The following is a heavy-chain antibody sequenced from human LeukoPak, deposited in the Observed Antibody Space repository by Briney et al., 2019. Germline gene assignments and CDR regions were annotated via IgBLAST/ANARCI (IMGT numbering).Heavy chain of an antibody. V-gene: IGHV3-48*01. CDR1: GFTFSSYS. Sequence: GGSLRLSCAASGFTFSSYSMNWVRQAPGKGLEWVSYISSSSSTIYYADSVKGRFTISRDNAKNSLYLQMNSLRAEDTAVYYCARVGDYYDSSGYYFDYWGQGTLVTVSS. CDR3: ARVGDYYDSSGYYFDY. J-gene: IGHJ4*02. CDR2: ISSSSSTI. D-gene: IGHD3-22*01.